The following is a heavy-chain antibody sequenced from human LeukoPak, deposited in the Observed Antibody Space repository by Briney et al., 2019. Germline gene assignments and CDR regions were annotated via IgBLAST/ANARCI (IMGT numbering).Heavy chain of an antibody. CDR3: ARDYGDYPTYGMDV. J-gene: IGHJ6*02. CDR1: GFTFSSYS. CDR2: ISSSSSYI. Sequence: GGSLRLSCAASGFTFSSYSMNWVRQAPGKGLEWVSSISSSSSYIYYADSVKGRFTISRDNAKNSLYLQMNSLRAEDTAVYYCARDYGDYPTYGMDVWGQGTTVTVSS. D-gene: IGHD4-17*01. V-gene: IGHV3-21*01.